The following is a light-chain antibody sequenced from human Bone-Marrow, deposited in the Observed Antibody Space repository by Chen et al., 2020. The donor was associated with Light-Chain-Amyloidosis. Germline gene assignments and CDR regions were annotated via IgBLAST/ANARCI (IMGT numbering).Light chain of an antibody. J-gene: IGLJ3*02. CDR3: QVWDRSSDRPV. Sequence: SYVRTQPSSVSVAPGQTATIACGGNNIGSTSVHWYQQTPGQAPLLVVYDDSDRPSGIPERLYGSNSGNTATLTISWVEAGDEADYYCQVWDRSSDRPVFGGGTKLTVL. V-gene: IGLV3-21*02. CDR1: NIGSTS. CDR2: DDS.